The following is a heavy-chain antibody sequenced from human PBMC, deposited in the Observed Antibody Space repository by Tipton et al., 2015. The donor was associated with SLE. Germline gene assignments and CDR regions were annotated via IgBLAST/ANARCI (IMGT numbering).Heavy chain of an antibody. CDR3: AREFLNPVTTVHYYFDL. CDR2: INHGGDT. D-gene: IGHD4-11*01. CDR1: GGSFTGYS. J-gene: IGHJ2*01. V-gene: IGHV4-34*01. Sequence: TLSLTCTVSGGSFTGYSYNWIRQPPGKGLEWIGEINHGGDTNYNPSFESRVTISVDTSKNHFSLKLISVTAADTAVYYCAREFLNPVTTVHYYFDLWGRGTLVTVSS.